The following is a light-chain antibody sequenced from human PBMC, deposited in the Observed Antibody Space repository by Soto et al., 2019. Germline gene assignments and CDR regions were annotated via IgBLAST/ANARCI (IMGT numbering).Light chain of an antibody. V-gene: IGKV3-15*01. CDR1: QSVSSN. Sequence: EIVMTQSPATLSVSPGERATLSCRASQSVSSNLAWYQQKPGQAPRLLVYGASTRATGIPARFSGSGSGTEFTLTLSSLQSEDFAVYYCQQYNDWPALTFGGGTKVELK. J-gene: IGKJ4*01. CDR3: QQYNDWPALT. CDR2: GAS.